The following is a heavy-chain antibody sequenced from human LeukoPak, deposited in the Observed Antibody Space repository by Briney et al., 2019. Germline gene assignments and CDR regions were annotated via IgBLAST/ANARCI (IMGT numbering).Heavy chain of an antibody. V-gene: IGHV4-59*01. J-gene: IGHJ4*02. D-gene: IGHD3-9*01. CDR3: ARVTGYMIEDYFDY. CDR2: IHYTGST. CDR1: GGSISSYY. Sequence: SETLSLTCTVSGGSISSYYWSWIRQSPGKGLECIGYIHYTGSTNYNPSLKSRVAISVETSKNQFSLKLRSVTAADTAVYYCARVTGYMIEDYFDYWGQGILVTVSS.